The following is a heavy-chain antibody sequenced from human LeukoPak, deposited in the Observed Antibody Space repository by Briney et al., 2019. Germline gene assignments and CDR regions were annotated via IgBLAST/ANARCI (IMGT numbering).Heavy chain of an antibody. V-gene: IGHV3-30*02. D-gene: IGHD6-13*01. CDR1: GFTFSSYG. CDR2: IRYDGSNK. J-gene: IGHJ1*01. Sequence: PGGSLRLSCAASGFTFSSYGMHWVRQAPGKGLEWVAFIRYDGSNKYYADSVKGRFTISRDNSKNTLYLQMNSLRAEDTAVYYCAKDVYGGSWYSEYFQHWGQGTLVTVSS. CDR3: AKDVYGGSWYSEYFQH.